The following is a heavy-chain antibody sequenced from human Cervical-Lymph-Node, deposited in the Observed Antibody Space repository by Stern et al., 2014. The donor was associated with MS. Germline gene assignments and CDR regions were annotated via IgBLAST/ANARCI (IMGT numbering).Heavy chain of an antibody. J-gene: IGHJ5*01. CDR1: GLPFNTFV. Sequence: EVQLAQFGGGLVRPGGSLRLSRGVSGLPFNTFVMNSVSQAPGNGLAWIYFTWSTGESTHYADSVKVRFTILRDNGKDSLKLQMNSLRVEDTAVYCCVRDGSRFDSGWYGWFDSWGQGSLVAVSS. CDR2: TWSTGEST. CDR3: VRDGSRFDSGWYGWFDS. D-gene: IGHD6-19*01. V-gene: IGHV3-48*01.